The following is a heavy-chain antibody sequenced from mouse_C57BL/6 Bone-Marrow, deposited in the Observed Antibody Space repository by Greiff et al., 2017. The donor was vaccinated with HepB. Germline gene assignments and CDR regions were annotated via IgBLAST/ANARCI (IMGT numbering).Heavy chain of an antibody. J-gene: IGHJ3*01. CDR3: AREMSTARAY. Sequence: QVQLQQSGAELVKPGASVKLSCKASGYTFTSYWMHWVKQRPGQGLEWIGMIHPNSGSTNYNEKFKSKATLTVDKSSSTAYLQLSSLTSEDSAVYYYAREMSTARAYWGQGTLVTVSA. D-gene: IGHD1-2*01. CDR2: IHPNSGST. V-gene: IGHV1-64*01. CDR1: GYTFTSYW.